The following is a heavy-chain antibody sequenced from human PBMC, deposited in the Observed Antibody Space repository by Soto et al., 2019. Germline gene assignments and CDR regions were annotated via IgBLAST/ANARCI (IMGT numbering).Heavy chain of an antibody. Sequence: QVQLVESGGGVVQPGRSLRLSCAASGFTFSSYGMHWVRQAPGKGLEWVAVISYDGSNKYYADSVKGRFTISRVNSKNTRYLQMNSLRAEDTAVYYCAKDLLGPGRAYGMDVWGQGTTVTVSS. CDR2: ISYDGSNK. V-gene: IGHV3-30*18. D-gene: IGHD7-27*01. CDR1: GFTFSSYG. J-gene: IGHJ6*02. CDR3: AKDLLGPGRAYGMDV.